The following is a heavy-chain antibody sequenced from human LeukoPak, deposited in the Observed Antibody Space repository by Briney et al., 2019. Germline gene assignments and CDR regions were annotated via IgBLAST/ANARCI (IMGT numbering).Heavy chain of an antibody. CDR2: IYWDDDK. CDR3: AHRPPLDYYDSSGYYYRGYYFDY. J-gene: IGHJ4*02. V-gene: IGHV2-5*02. D-gene: IGHD3-22*01. CDR1: GFSLSTRGVG. Sequence: ESGPTLVNPTQTLTLTCTFSGFSLSTRGVGVGWSRHPPGKALEWLALIYWDDDKRYSPSLKSRLTITKYTSKNQVVLTMTNMDPVDTATYYCAHRPPLDYYDSSGYYYRGYYFDYWGQGTLVTISS.